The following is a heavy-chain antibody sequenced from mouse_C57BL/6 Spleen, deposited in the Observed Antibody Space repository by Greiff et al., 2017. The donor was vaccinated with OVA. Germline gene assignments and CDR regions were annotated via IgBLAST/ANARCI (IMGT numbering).Heavy chain of an antibody. CDR1: GYTFTDYN. CDR2: INPNNGGT. D-gene: IGHD2-2*01. CDR3: ARNYYAYGWYFDV. J-gene: IGHJ1*03. V-gene: IGHV1-22*01. Sequence: VQLQQSGPELVKPGASVKMSCKASGYTFTDYNMHWVTQSHGKSLEWIGYINPNNGGTSYNQKFKGKATLTVNKSSSTAYMELRSLTSEDSSVYYCARNYYAYGWYFDVWGTGATVTVAS.